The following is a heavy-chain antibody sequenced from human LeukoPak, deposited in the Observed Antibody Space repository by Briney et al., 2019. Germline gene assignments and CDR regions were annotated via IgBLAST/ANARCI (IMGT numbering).Heavy chain of an antibody. Sequence: GESLKISCKGSGYSFTSYWIGWVRPMPGKGLEWMGIIYPGDSDTRYSPSFQGQVTISADKSISTAYLEWSRLKASDTAMYYCARPGYSYGPDALDIWGQGTMVTVSS. J-gene: IGHJ3*02. CDR3: ARPGYSYGPDALDI. CDR1: GYSFTSYW. V-gene: IGHV5-51*01. D-gene: IGHD5-18*01. CDR2: IYPGDSDT.